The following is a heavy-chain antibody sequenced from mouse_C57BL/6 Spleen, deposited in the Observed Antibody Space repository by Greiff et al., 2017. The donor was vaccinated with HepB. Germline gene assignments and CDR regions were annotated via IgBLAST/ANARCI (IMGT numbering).Heavy chain of an antibody. Sequence: EVQLQESEGGLVQPGSSMKLSCTASGFTFSDYYMAWVRQVPEKGLEWVANINYDGSSTYYLDSLKSRFIISRDNAKNILYLQMSSLKSEDTATYYCARVRGSSLYWYFDVWGTGTTVTVSS. CDR1: GFTFSDYY. D-gene: IGHD1-1*01. CDR3: ARVRGSSLYWYFDV. V-gene: IGHV5-16*01. J-gene: IGHJ1*03. CDR2: INYDGSST.